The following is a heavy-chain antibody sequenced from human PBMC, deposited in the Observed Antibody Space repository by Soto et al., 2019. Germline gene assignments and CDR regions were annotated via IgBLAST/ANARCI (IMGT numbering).Heavy chain of an antibody. CDR1: GFTFDDYA. CDR2: IIWNSGSI. D-gene: IGHD5-12*01. Sequence: GGSLRLSCAASGFTFDDYAMHWVRQAPGKGLEWVSGIIWNSGSIGYADSVKGRFTISRDNAKDSLYLQMNSLRAEDTALYYCAKGGGYSGYGSDAFDIWGQGTMVTVSS. CDR3: AKGGGYSGYGSDAFDI. J-gene: IGHJ3*02. V-gene: IGHV3-9*01.